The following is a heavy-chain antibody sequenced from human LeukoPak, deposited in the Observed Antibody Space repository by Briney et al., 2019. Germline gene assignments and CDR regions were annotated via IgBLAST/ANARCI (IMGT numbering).Heavy chain of an antibody. V-gene: IGHV4-59*01. CDR1: GGSISGYY. J-gene: IGHJ4*02. D-gene: IGHD1-26*01. Sequence: SETLSLTCTVSGGSISGYYWSWFRQPPGKGLEYIGYIYYTGSVTYSPSLKSRVTISVDTSKNQFSLKLTSVTAADTAVYYCARDRGGGGYYFDYWGQGTLVTVSS. CDR3: ARDRGGGGYYFDY. CDR2: IYYTGSV.